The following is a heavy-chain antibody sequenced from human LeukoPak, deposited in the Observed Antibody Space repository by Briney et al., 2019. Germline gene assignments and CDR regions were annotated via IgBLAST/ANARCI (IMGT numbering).Heavy chain of an antibody. V-gene: IGHV4-30-4*01. CDR2: MYYSGST. Sequence: SQTLSLTCTVSGGSISSGDYYWSWIRQPPGKGLEWIGYMYYSGSTYYNPSLKSRVTISVDTSKNQFSLKLGSVTAADTAVYYCARGGDYYDSGSQFDYWGQGTLVTVSS. D-gene: IGHD3-10*01. CDR3: ARGGDYYDSGSQFDY. CDR1: GGSISSGDYY. J-gene: IGHJ4*02.